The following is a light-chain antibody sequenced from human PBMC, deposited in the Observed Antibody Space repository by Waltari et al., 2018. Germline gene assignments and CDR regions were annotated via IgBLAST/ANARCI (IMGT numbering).Light chain of an antibody. Sequence: QSVLTQPPSASGTPGQWVTISCSGSSSNIGSNTVNWYQQLPGTAPKLLISSNHQRPSGVPDRFSGSKSGTSASLAISGLQSEDEADYYCAAWDDSLNGPVFGGGTKLTVL. CDR3: AAWDDSLNGPV. V-gene: IGLV1-44*01. CDR2: SNH. CDR1: SSNIGSNT. J-gene: IGLJ2*01.